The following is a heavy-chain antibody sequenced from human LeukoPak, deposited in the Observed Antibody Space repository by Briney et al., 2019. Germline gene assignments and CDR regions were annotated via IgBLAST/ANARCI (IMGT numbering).Heavy chain of an antibody. CDR1: GGSFNGYY. J-gene: IGHJ4*02. Sequence: KPSETLSLTCAVYGGSFNGYYWSWIRQPPGKGLEWIGEINHSGSTNYNPSLKSRVTISVDTSKNQFSLKLSSVTAADTAVYYCARASSPLDFYVYWGQGTLVTVSS. D-gene: IGHD3/OR15-3a*01. CDR2: INHSGST. V-gene: IGHV4-34*01. CDR3: ARASSPLDFYVY.